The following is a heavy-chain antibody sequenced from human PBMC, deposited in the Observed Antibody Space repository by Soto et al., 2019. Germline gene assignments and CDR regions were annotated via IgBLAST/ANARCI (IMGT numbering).Heavy chain of an antibody. J-gene: IGHJ5*02. CDR1: GFSLSTSGVG. CDR2: IYWDNDK. Sequence: QITLKESGPTLVKPTQTLTLTCTFSGFSLSTSGVGVGWIRQPPGKALEWLALIYWDNDKRYNPSLKSRLAIPKDLSKNQVDLTMTNMDPVDTALYYYAHRPVRGSMVRVVMSWGQGTLVTVCS. D-gene: IGHD3-10*01. V-gene: IGHV2-5*02. CDR3: AHRPVRGSMVRVVMS.